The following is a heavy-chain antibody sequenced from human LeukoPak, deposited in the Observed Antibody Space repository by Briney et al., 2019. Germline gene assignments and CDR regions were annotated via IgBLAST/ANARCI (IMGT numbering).Heavy chain of an antibody. CDR3: ARRRMVRGVIGYFDY. CDR2: INHSGST. CDR1: GGSFSGYY. J-gene: IGHJ4*02. Sequence: PSETLSLTCAVYGGSFSGYYWSWIRQPPGKGLEWIGEINHSGSTNYNPSLKSRVTISVDTSKNQFSLKLSSVTAADTAVYYCARRRMVRGVIGYFDYWGQGTLVTVSS. V-gene: IGHV4-34*01. D-gene: IGHD3-10*01.